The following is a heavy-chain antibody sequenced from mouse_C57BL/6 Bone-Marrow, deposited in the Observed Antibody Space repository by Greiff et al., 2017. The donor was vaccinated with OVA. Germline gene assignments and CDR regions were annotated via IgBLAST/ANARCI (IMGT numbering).Heavy chain of an antibody. D-gene: IGHD1-1*01. Sequence: QVQLQQSGAELARPGASVKMSCKASGYTFTSYTMHWVEQRPGQGLEWIGYINPSSGYTKYNQKFKDKATLTADKSSSTAYMQLSSLTSEDSAVYYCAREGYYGSSPLFDYWGQGTTLTVSS. V-gene: IGHV1-4*01. CDR3: AREGYYGSSPLFDY. CDR2: INPSSGYT. CDR1: GYTFTSYT. J-gene: IGHJ2*01.